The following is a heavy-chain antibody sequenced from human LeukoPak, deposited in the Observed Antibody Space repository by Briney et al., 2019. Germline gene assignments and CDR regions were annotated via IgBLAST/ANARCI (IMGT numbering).Heavy chain of an antibody. CDR3: AGGVYYGILTGYPQRGYYFDY. Sequence: ASVKVSCKASGGTFSSYAISWVRQAPGQGLEWMGGIIPIFGTANYAQKFQGRVTITTDESTSTAYMELSSLRSEDTAVYYCAGGVYYGILTGYPQRGYYFDYWGQGTLVTVSS. CDR2: IIPIFGTA. V-gene: IGHV1-69*05. CDR1: GGTFSSYA. J-gene: IGHJ4*02. D-gene: IGHD3-9*01.